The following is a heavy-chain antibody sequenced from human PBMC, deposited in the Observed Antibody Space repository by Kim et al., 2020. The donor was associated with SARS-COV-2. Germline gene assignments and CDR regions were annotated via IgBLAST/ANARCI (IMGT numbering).Heavy chain of an antibody. V-gene: IGHV4-59*01. CDR2: T. Sequence: TTSTPARKSRVPISVDTSKNRFSLKLSSVTAADTAVYDCAREEGELNFDYWGQGTLVTVSS. J-gene: IGHJ4*02. D-gene: IGHD1-26*01. CDR3: AREEGELNFDY.